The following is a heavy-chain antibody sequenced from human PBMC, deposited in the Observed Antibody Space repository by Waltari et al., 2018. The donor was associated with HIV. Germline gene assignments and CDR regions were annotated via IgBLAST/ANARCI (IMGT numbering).Heavy chain of an antibody. Sequence: EVQLVESGGGLVKPGGSLRLSCSASGFPFINAWLSWVRQAPGKGLECVGRIRSKTDGGTTDYTAPVKGRFTISRDDSKNTLYLQMNSLKTEDTAVYYCASGYNYGSGFYSWGQGTLVTVSS. CDR3: ASGYNYGSGFYS. V-gene: IGHV3-15*01. J-gene: IGHJ4*02. CDR1: GFPFINAW. CDR2: IRSKTDGGTT. D-gene: IGHD5-18*01.